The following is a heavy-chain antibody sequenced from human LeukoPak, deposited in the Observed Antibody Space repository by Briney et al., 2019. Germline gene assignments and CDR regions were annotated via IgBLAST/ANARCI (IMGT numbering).Heavy chain of an antibody. Sequence: SETLSLTCTVSGGSISSYYWSWIRQPPGKGLEWIGYIYYSGSTNYNPSLKSRVTISVDTSKNQFSLKLSSVTAADTAVYYCAIHRRMAAYDMDVWGQGTTVTVSS. CDR2: IYYSGST. CDR3: AIHRRMAAYDMDV. CDR1: GGSISSYY. J-gene: IGHJ6*02. V-gene: IGHV4-59*08. D-gene: IGHD2-8*01.